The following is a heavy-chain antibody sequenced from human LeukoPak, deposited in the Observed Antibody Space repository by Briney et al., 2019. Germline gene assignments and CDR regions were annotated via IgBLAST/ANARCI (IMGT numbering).Heavy chain of an antibody. V-gene: IGHV3-53*01. D-gene: IGHD5/OR15-5a*01. J-gene: IGHJ4*02. CDR3: AKARGSSVYEQFDY. CDR2: IYSGGST. Sequence: GGSLRLSCAASGFTVSSNYMSWVRQAPGKGLEWVSVIYSGGSTYYADFVKGRFTISRHNSKNTLYLQMNSLRADDTAVYYCAKARGSSVYEQFDYWGQGTQVTVSP. CDR1: GFTVSSNY.